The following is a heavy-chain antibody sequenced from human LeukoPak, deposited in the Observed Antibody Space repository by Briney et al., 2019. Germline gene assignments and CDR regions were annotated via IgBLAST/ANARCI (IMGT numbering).Heavy chain of an antibody. CDR3: ATGGIDTGYAFDS. Sequence: GGALRLSCAASGFTFSTHSMNWVGQAPGKGLEGVSSISSGSSFIYYADSVNGRFTISTDHPNTSLFLQINSLRAEDTAVYYCATGGIDTGYAFDSWGQGTLVTVSS. J-gene: IGHJ4*02. V-gene: IGHV3-21*01. CDR1: GFTFSTHS. D-gene: IGHD3-9*01. CDR2: ISSGSSFI.